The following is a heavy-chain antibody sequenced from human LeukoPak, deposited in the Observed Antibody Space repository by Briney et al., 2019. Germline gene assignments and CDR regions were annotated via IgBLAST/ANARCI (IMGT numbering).Heavy chain of an antibody. V-gene: IGHV3-7*01. D-gene: IGHD1-7*01. Sequence: PGGSLRLSCAASGFTLSSDWMSWVREAPGEGLEWVANIKQDGSEKYYVESVKGRFTIPSDNANHSPYLQMNSLRAEDTAVYYCARDKGQLELRAFDIWGQGTMVTVSS. CDR2: IKQDGSEK. CDR3: ARDKGQLELRAFDI. J-gene: IGHJ3*02. CDR1: GFTLSSDW.